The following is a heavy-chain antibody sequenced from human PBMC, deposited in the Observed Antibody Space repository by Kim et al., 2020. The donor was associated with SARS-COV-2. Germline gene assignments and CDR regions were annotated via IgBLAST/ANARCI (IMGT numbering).Heavy chain of an antibody. CDR3: ARIMDCSSTSCYDY. J-gene: IGHJ4*02. D-gene: IGHD2-2*01. V-gene: IGHV1-3*01. Sequence: QKFQGRVTITRDTSASTAYMELSSLRSEDTAVYYCARIMDCSSTSCYDYWGQGTLVTVSS.